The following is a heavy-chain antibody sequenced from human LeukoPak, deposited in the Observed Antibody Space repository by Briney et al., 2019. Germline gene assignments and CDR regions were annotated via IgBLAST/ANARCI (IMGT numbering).Heavy chain of an antibody. V-gene: IGHV3-33*01. Sequence: GALRLSFAASGFTFSSYGMHWVRQAPGKGLEWVAVIWYDGSNKYYADSVKGRFTISRDNSKNTLYLQMNSLRAEDTAVYYCARDYGPLYGSGSYDYYGMDVWGQGTTVTVSS. CDR1: GFTFSSYG. CDR2: IWYDGSNK. D-gene: IGHD3-10*01. CDR3: ARDYGPLYGSGSYDYYGMDV. J-gene: IGHJ6*02.